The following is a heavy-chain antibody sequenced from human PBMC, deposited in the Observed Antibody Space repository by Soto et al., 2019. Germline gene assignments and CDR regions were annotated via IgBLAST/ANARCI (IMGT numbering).Heavy chain of an antibody. D-gene: IGHD3-16*01. CDR1: GFTFSSYG. CDR3: AKGGYDYVWGRGGGMDV. V-gene: IGHV3-30*18. J-gene: IGHJ6*02. Sequence: QVQLVESGGGVVQPGRSLRLSCAASGFTFSSYGMHWVRQAPGKGLEWVAVISYDGSNKYYADSVKGRFTISRDNSKNTLYVQMNSLRAEDTAVYYCAKGGYDYVWGRGGGMDVWGQGTTVTVSS. CDR2: ISYDGSNK.